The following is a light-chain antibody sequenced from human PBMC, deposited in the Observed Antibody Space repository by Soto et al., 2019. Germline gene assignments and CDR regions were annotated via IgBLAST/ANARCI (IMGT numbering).Light chain of an antibody. V-gene: IGKV1-5*03. CDR2: RSS. J-gene: IGKJ1*01. Sequence: DIQMTQSPSTLSASVGDRVTITCRASQTISNYLTGYQQRPGKAPKLLIYRSSILQNGVPSRLSGSGSGTEFTLNISSLQPDDIAPCYCQQYYIYAAFGQGTRG. CDR1: QTISNY. CDR3: QQYYIYAA.